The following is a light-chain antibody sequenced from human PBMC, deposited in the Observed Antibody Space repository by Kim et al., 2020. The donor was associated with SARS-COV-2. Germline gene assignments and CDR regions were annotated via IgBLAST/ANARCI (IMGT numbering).Light chain of an antibody. CDR3: QHYNNWPET. Sequence: EILMTQSPATLSVSPGESATLSCRASQTVFDNLAWFQQKPGQAPRLLIYAASTRAPGMPARFSGSGSGTEFNLTISGLQSEDFAIYYCQHYNNWPETFGQGTQVDIK. V-gene: IGKV3-15*01. J-gene: IGKJ1*01. CDR1: QTVFDN. CDR2: AAS.